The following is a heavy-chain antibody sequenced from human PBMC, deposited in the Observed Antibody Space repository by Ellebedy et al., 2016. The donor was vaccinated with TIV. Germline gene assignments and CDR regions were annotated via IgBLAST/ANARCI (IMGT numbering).Heavy chain of an antibody. CDR2: IIPIFGTA. Sequence: SVKVSCXASGGTFSSYAISWVRHAPGQGLEWMGGIIPIFGTANYAQKFQGRVTITADESTSTAYMELSSLRSEDTAVYYCARGDYYDSSGYGGYWGQGTLVTVSS. CDR3: ARGDYYDSSGYGGY. D-gene: IGHD3-22*01. V-gene: IGHV1-69*13. J-gene: IGHJ4*02. CDR1: GGTFSSYA.